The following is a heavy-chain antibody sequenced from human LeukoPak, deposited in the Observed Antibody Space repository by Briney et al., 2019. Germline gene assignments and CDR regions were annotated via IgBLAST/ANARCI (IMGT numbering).Heavy chain of an antibody. V-gene: IGHV4-61*08. CDR1: GGSISSGGYY. CDR2: IYYSGST. CDR3: ARSIAGTRSKFDN. D-gene: IGHD1/OR15-1a*01. Sequence: SQTLSLTCTVSGGSISSGGYYWSWIRQPPGEGLEWIAYIYYSGSTNYNPSLKSRVTISVDTSKNQFSLNLNSVTAADTAVYYCARSIAGTRSKFDNWGQGSLVTVSS. J-gene: IGHJ5*02.